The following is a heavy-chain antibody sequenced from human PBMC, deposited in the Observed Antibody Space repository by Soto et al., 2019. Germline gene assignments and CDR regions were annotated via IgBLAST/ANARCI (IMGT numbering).Heavy chain of an antibody. CDR2: ISYDGSNK. J-gene: IGHJ3*02. D-gene: IGHD1-1*01. CDR1: GFTFSSYA. Sequence: QVQLVESGGGVVQPGRSLRLSCAASGFTFSSYAMHWVRQAPGKGLEWVAVISYDGSNKYYADSVKGRFTISRDNSKNTLYLQMNSLRAEDTAAYYCARDGYNWNDAFDIWGQGTMVTVSS. CDR3: ARDGYNWNDAFDI. V-gene: IGHV3-30-3*01.